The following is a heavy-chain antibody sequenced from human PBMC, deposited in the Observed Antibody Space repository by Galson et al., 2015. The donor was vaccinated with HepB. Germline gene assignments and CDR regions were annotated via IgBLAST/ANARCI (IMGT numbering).Heavy chain of an antibody. D-gene: IGHD5-24*01. V-gene: IGHV3-33*01. CDR3: ARERDMATVVEVFDF. Sequence: SLRLSCAASGFTFSSYGMHWVRQAPGKGLEWVAVIWYDGSNKYYADSVKGRFTISRDNSKNTLYLQMNSLRAEDTAVYYCARERDMATVVEVFDFWGQGTLVTVSA. CDR2: IWYDGSNK. J-gene: IGHJ4*02. CDR1: GFTFSSYG.